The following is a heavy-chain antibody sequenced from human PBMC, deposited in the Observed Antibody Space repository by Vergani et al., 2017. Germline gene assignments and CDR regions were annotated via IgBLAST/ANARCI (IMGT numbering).Heavy chain of an antibody. CDR2: ISPDGFST. V-gene: IGHV1-46*01. Sequence: QVQLVQSGAEVGKPGASVKISCKASGYTFTAYYIHWVRQAPEQGLEWVGVISPDGFSTFYAQKFQGRVTITRDTSTSTVYVEVTSLRSDDTAVYYWATDWASVSSWYGTPRGYYYYGMDVWGQGTTVTVSS. CDR1: GYTFTAYY. D-gene: IGHD6-13*01. J-gene: IGHJ6*02. CDR3: ATDWASVSSWYGTPRGYYYYGMDV.